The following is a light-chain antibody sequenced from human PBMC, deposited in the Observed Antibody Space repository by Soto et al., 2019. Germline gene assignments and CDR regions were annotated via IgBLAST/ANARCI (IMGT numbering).Light chain of an antibody. J-gene: IGKJ2*01. CDR2: WAS. Sequence: DIVMTQSPDSLAVSLGERATINCKSSQSVLYSSNNKNDLAWYQQKPGQPPKLLIYWASTRESGVPDRFSGGGSGTDFTLTISSLQAEDVAVYYCQQYYNTPYTFGQGKQLEIK. CDR3: QQYYNTPYT. CDR1: QSVLYSSNNKND. V-gene: IGKV4-1*01.